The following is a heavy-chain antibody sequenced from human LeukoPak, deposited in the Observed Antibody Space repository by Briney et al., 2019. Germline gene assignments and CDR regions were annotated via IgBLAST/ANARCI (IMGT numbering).Heavy chain of an antibody. D-gene: IGHD2-21*02. V-gene: IGHV3-48*02. CDR2: ISSSSSTI. CDR1: GFTFSSYI. CDR3: ARRGCGGDCYQVDY. J-gene: IGHJ4*02. Sequence: PGGSLRLSCAASGFTFSSYIMNWVRQAPGKGLERVSYISSSSSTIYYADSVKGRFTISRDNAKNSLYLQMNSLRDEDTAVYYCARRGCGGDCYQVDYWGQGTLVTVSS.